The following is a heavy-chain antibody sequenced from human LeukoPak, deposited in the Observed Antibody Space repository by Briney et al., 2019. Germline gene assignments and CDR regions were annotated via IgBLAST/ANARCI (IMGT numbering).Heavy chain of an antibody. Sequence: PSETLSLTCAVYGGSFSGYYWGWLRQPPGRGLEWIGSIYYSGSTYYNPSLKSRVTVSVDTSKNQFSLKLSSVTAADTALYYCVRGSTLRHYQYWGQGILVTVS. V-gene: IGHV4-39*01. CDR3: VRGSTLRHYQY. CDR1: GGSFSGYY. CDR2: IYYSGST. D-gene: IGHD3-16*01. J-gene: IGHJ4*02.